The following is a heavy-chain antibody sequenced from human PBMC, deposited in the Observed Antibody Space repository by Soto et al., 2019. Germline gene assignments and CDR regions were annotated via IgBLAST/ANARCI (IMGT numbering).Heavy chain of an antibody. CDR1: GHTFTGHH. D-gene: IGHD2-21*02. CDR3: GLEPTGTAGFDY. V-gene: IGHV1-2*02. CDR2: IDLDIGDT. Sequence: ASVKVSCKASGHTFTGHHMHWVRHAPGQGLEWMGLIDLDIGDTKYAQKFQVRVTSTSDTSITTDYIERRGLRSDDTAVYYCGLEPTGTAGFDYWGQVTLVTVS. J-gene: IGHJ4*02.